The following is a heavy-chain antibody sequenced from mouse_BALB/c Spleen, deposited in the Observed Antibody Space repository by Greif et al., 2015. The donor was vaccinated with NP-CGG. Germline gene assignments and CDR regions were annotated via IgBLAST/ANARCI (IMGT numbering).Heavy chain of an antibody. CDR3: GRGSYYAMDY. D-gene: IGHD3-1*01. CDR1: GYSFTGYF. CDR2: INPYNGDT. Sequence: EVKLVKSGPELVKPGASVKISCKASGYSFTGYFMSWVKQSHGKSLEWIGRINPYNGDTFYNQKFKGKATLTVDKSSSTAHMELLSLTSEDSAVYYCGRGSYYAMDYWGQGTSVTVSS. J-gene: IGHJ4*01. V-gene: IGHV1-37*01.